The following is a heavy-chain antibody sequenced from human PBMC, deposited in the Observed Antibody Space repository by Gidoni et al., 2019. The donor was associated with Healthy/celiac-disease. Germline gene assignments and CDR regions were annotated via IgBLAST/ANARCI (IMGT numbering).Heavy chain of an antibody. CDR1: GFTFSSYA. Sequence: EVQLLESGGGLVQPGGSLRLSCAASGFTFSSYAMSWVRKAPGKGLDCVSAISGSGGSTYYADSVKGRFTFSRDNSKNTLYLQMNSLSAEDTAVYSCAKCGGGGVAAGTCDYWGQGTLVTVSS. CDR3: AKCGGGGVAAGTCDY. D-gene: IGHD6-13*01. CDR2: ISGSGGST. J-gene: IGHJ4*02. V-gene: IGHV3-23*01.